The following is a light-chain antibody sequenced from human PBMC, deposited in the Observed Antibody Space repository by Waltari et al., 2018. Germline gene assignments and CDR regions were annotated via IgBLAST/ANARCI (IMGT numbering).Light chain of an antibody. CDR2: DAS. V-gene: IGKV3-11*01. J-gene: IGKJ4*01. Sequence: EIVLTQSPAILSFSPGERATLSCRASQSVGTYLAWYQQRPGQSPRLLIYDASDRATGIPARFSGSGSETDFTLTISSLQPEDFAVYYCQQRRSWPLTFGGGTRVQI. CDR3: QQRRSWPLT. CDR1: QSVGTY.